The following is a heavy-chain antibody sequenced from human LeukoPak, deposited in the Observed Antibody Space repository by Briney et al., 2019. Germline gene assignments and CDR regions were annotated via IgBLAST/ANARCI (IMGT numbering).Heavy chain of an antibody. CDR2: IYYSGST. V-gene: IGHV4-31*03. CDR1: GGSISSGGYY. Sequence: SQTLSLTCTVSGGSISSGGYYWSWIRQHPGKGLEWIGYIYYSGSTYYNPSLKSRVTISVDTSKNQFSLKLSSVTAADTAVYYCARDHLRSGWFDPWGHGTLVTVSS. CDR3: ARDHLRSGWFDP. J-gene: IGHJ5*02. D-gene: IGHD3-16*01.